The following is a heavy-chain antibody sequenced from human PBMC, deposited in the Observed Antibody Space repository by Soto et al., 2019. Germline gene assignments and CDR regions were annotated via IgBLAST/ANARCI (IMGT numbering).Heavy chain of an antibody. CDR2: INHSGST. CDR3: ARDRRLLVYYYYGMDV. Sequence: SETLSLTCAVYGGSFSGYYWSWIRQPPGKGLEWIGEINHSGSTNYNPSLKSRVTISVDTSKNQFSLKLSSVTAADTAVYYCARDRRLLVYYYYGMDVWGQGTTVTVSS. J-gene: IGHJ6*02. CDR1: GGSFSGYY. V-gene: IGHV4-34*01. D-gene: IGHD3-9*01.